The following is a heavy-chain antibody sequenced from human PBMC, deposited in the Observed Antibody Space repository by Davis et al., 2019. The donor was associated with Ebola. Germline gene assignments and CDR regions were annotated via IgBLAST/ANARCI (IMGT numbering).Heavy chain of an antibody. CDR3: ARDVVGATTPY. D-gene: IGHD1-26*01. CDR1: GFTVSSNY. J-gene: IGHJ4*02. V-gene: IGHV3-66*01. CDR2: IYSGGST. Sequence: GESLKISCAASGFTVSSNYMSWVRQAPGKGLEWVSVIYSGGSTYYADSVKGRFTISRDNSKNTPYLQMNSLRAEDTAVYYCARDVVGATTPYWGQGTLVTVSS.